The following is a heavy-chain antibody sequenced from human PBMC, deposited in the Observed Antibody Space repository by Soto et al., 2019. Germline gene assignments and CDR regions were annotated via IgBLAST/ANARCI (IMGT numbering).Heavy chain of an antibody. CDR2: ISGSGVGT. D-gene: IGHD5-12*01. CDR3: AKGDIPNEY. V-gene: IGHV3-23*01. Sequence: EVQLLESGGGLVQPGGSLRLSCAASGFTFSSFAMTWVRQAPGKGLEWVSTISGSGVGTYYADSVQGRFTISRDSSKNTLYLQMNSLRAEDTAVYYCAKGDIPNEYWGQGTLVTVFS. CDR1: GFTFSSFA. J-gene: IGHJ4*02.